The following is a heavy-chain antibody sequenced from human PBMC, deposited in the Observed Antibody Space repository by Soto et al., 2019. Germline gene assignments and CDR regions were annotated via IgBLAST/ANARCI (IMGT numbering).Heavy chain of an antibody. CDR2: INAGNGNT. CDR1: GYTFTSYA. J-gene: IGHJ4*02. V-gene: IGHV1-3*01. Sequence: GASVKVSCKASGYTFTSYAMHWVRQAPGQRLEWMGWINAGNGNTKYSQKFQGRVTITRDTSASTAYMELSSLRSEDTAVYYCARHETLHGDYDYWGQGTLVTVSS. CDR3: ARHETLHGDYDY. D-gene: IGHD4-17*01.